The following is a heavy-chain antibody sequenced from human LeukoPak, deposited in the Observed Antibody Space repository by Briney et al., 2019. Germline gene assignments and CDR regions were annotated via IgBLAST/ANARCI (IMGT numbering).Heavy chain of an antibody. Sequence: GGSLRLSCAPSGFTFSSYGTHCVRHAPGKGLEWVTFIRYGGSNKYHADSVKGRFTISRDNSKNTLYLQMNSLRAEDTAVYYCARPESGNYYFDYWGQGTLVTVSP. D-gene: IGHD1-26*01. J-gene: IGHJ4*02. V-gene: IGHV3-33*01. CDR3: ARPESGNYYFDY. CDR1: GFTFSSYG. CDR2: IRYGGSNK.